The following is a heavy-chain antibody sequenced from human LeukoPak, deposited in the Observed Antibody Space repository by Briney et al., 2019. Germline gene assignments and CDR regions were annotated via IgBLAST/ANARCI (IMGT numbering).Heavy chain of an antibody. D-gene: IGHD1-26*01. CDR3: ARGGWEYDAFDI. J-gene: IGHJ3*02. CDR2: ISCDGSNK. V-gene: IGHV3-30*03. CDR1: GFTFSSYG. Sequence: GGSLRLSCAASGFTFSSYGMHWVRQAPGKGLEWVAVISCDGSNKYYADSVKGRFTISRDNSKNTLYLQMNSLRAEDTAVYYCARGGWEYDAFDIWGQGTVVTVSS.